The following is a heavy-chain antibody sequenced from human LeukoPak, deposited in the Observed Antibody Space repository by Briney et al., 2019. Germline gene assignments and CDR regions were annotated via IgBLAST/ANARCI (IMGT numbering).Heavy chain of an antibody. Sequence: GRSLRLSCAASGFTFSSYSMNWVRQAPGKGLEWVSSISSSSSYIYYADSVKGRFTISRDNAKNSLYLQMNSLRAEDTAVYYCARDPGSFQQLAKRYFDYWGQGTLVTVSS. J-gene: IGHJ4*02. V-gene: IGHV3-21*01. CDR3: ARDPGSFQQLAKRYFDY. D-gene: IGHD6-13*01. CDR1: GFTFSSYS. CDR2: ISSSSSYI.